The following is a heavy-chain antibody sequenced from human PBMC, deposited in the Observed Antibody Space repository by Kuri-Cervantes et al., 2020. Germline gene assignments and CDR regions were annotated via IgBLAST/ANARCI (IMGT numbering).Heavy chain of an antibody. CDR1: GFTFSSYG. D-gene: IGHD3-22*01. CDR2: IWYDGSNK. Sequence: GGSLRLSCAASGFTFSSYGMHWVRQAPGKGLEWVAVIWYDGSNKYYADSVKGRFTISRDDSKNTLYLQMNSLRAEDTAVYYCAKDLGSWASYDSRGEAFDIWGQGTLVTVSS. CDR3: AKDLGSWASYDSRGEAFDI. J-gene: IGHJ3*02. V-gene: IGHV3-30*02.